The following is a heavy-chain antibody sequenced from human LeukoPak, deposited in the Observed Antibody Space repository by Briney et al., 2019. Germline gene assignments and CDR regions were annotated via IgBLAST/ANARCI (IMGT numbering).Heavy chain of an antibody. J-gene: IGHJ4*02. CDR1: GFTFSSYG. Sequence: PGGSLRLSCAASGFTFSSYGMHWVRQAPGKGLEWVAFIRYDGSNKYYADSVKGRFTISRDNSKNTLYLQMNSLRAEDTAVYYCAKSTFSPSYSSGLDYWGQGTLVTVSS. V-gene: IGHV3-30*02. D-gene: IGHD6-25*01. CDR3: AKSTFSPSYSSGLDY. CDR2: IRYDGSNK.